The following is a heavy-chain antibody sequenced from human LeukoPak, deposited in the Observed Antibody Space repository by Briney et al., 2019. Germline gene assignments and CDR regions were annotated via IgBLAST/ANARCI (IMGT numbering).Heavy chain of an antibody. CDR3: ARRFDS. V-gene: IGHV3-30*03. Sequence: GSLRLSCAASGFTFSSYGMHWVRQAPGKGLEWVAVISYDGSNKYYADSVKGRFTISRDNSKNTLYLQMNSLRAEDTAVYYCARRFDSWGQGTLVTVSS. CDR1: GFTFSSYG. J-gene: IGHJ4*02. CDR2: ISYDGSNK.